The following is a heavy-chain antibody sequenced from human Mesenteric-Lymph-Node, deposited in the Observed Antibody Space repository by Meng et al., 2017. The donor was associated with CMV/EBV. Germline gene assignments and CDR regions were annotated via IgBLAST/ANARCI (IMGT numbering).Heavy chain of an antibody. V-gene: IGHV4-31*03. J-gene: IGHJ5*02. Sequence: LAGTGSAVSDSYVSYYWRSTRQRLGKGLEWSRYIYYRESTDYKPSLKSRVTISVDTSKNLHTLRLSAVNAADSAVYYCASREYNWFDPWGQGTLVTVSS. CDR2: IYYREST. CDR1: AVSDSYVSYY. CDR3: ASREYNWFDP.